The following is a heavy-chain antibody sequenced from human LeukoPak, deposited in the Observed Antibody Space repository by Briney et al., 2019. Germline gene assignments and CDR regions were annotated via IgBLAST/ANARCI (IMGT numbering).Heavy chain of an antibody. CDR3: AKAGSGNDYYMDV. Sequence: GGSLRLSCAASGFTFDDYAMHWVRQAPGKGLEWVSGISWNSGSIGYADSVKGRFTISRDNAKNSLYLQMNSLRSEDTALYYCAKAGSGNDYYMDVWGKGTTVTVSS. CDR1: GFTFDDYA. D-gene: IGHD3-10*01. V-gene: IGHV3-9*01. J-gene: IGHJ6*03. CDR2: ISWNSGSI.